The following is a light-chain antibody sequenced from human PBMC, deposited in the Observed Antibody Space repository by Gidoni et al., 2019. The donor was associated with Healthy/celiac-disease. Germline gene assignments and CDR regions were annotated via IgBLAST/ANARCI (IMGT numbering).Light chain of an antibody. J-gene: IGLJ1*01. CDR1: SSDVGGYNY. CDR3: SSYTSSSTPYV. Sequence: QAALTQPASVSGSPGQSITISCTGTSSDVGGYNYVSWYQQHPGKAPKLMIYKVSNPFCGSKSGNTASLTISVLQAEDEADYYCSSYTSSSTPYVFGTGTKVTVL. V-gene: IGLV2-14*01. CDR2: KVS.